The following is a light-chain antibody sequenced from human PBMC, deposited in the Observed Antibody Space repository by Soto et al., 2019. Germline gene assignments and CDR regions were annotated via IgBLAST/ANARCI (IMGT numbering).Light chain of an antibody. V-gene: IGLV2-14*01. Sequence: QSVLTQPASVSGSPGQSITISCTGTSSDVGGYNYVSWYQQHPGKAPKLMIYDVSNRPSGVSNRFSGSKSVNTASLTISGLQAADEADYYCSSYTSSSPPVVFGGGTKLTVL. CDR3: SSYTSSSPPVV. CDR1: SSDVGGYNY. J-gene: IGLJ2*01. CDR2: DVS.